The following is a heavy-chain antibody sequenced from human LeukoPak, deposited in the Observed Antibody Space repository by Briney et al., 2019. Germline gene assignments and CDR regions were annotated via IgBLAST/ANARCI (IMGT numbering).Heavy chain of an antibody. CDR1: GFTFSNYW. CDR3: ARDPGVVAFHYFDY. D-gene: IGHD3-3*01. CDR2: ISSDWTST. Sequence: PGGSLRLSCAASGFTFSNYWMHWVRQAPGKGLVWVSRISSDWTSTTYADSVKGRFTISRDNAKNTLYLQMNSLRAEDTALYYCARDPGVVAFHYFDYWGQGTLVTVSS. J-gene: IGHJ4*02. V-gene: IGHV3-74*01.